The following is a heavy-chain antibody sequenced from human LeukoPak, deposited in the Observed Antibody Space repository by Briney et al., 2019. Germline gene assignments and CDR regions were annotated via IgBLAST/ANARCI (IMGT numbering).Heavy chain of an antibody. CDR2: IRQDGHEN. J-gene: IGHJ4*02. CDR3: AKVDYGDYYFDY. CDR1: GFTFSQYW. V-gene: IGHV3-7*03. D-gene: IGHD4-17*01. Sequence: PGGSLRLSCAASGFTFSQYWMSWVRQAPGKGLEWVANIRQDGHENYYADSVKGRFSISRDNAENSVFLQMNSLRVEDTAVYYCAKVDYGDYYFDYWGQGTLVTVSS.